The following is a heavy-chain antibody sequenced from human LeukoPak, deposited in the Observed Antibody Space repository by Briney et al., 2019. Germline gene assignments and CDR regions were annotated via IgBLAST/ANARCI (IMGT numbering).Heavy chain of an antibody. CDR1: DGSISSFY. V-gene: IGHV4-59*12. D-gene: IGHD3-3*01. CDR3: ASGTIFGVIAPSSFHR. Sequence: PETLSLTCTVSDGSISSFYWTWIRQSPGKGLEWIGYIFYGGNTNYNPSLKSRVTMSMDTSKSQFSLKLTSVTAADTAVYYCASGTIFGVIAPSSFHRWGRGALVTVSS. J-gene: IGHJ5*02. CDR2: IFYGGNT.